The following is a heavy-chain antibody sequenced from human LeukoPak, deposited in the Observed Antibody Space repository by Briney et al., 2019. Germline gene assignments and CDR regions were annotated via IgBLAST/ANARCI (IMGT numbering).Heavy chain of an antibody. Sequence: PGGSLRLSCVASGYTFRSYWMSWVRQAPGKGLEWVASINHNGNVNYYVDSVKGRFTISRDNAKNSLYLQMSNLRAEDTAVYFCARGGGLDVWGQGATVTVSS. CDR2: INHNGNVN. D-gene: IGHD3-16*01. J-gene: IGHJ6*02. V-gene: IGHV3-7*03. CDR3: ARGGGLDV. CDR1: GYTFRSYW.